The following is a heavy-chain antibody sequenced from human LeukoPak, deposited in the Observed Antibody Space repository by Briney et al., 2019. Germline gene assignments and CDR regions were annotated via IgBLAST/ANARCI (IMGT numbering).Heavy chain of an antibody. CDR2: IKQDGSEK. CDR1: GFTFSDYY. D-gene: IGHD6-6*01. V-gene: IGHV3-7*01. J-gene: IGHJ4*02. CDR3: ARGSSIAALFAY. Sequence: PGGSLRLSCAASGFTFSDYYMSWIRQAPGKGLEWVANIKQDGSEKYYVDSVKGRFTISRDNAKNSLYLQMNSLRAEDTAVYYCARGSSIAALFAYWGQGTLVTVSS.